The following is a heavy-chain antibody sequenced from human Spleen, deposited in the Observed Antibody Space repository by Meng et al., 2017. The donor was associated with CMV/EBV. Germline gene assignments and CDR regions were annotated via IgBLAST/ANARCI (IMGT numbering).Heavy chain of an antibody. CDR1: GFTFSDYS. CDR2: ISASDLYI. V-gene: IGHV3-21*01. CDR3: SRDDSDDGGYDY. Sequence: CAACGFTFSDYSVNWVRQAPGKGLEWVSSISASDLYIYYADSVKGRFTISRDNAKNSLYLQMDSLRADDTAVYYCSRDDSDDGGYDYWGQGTLVTVSS. D-gene: IGHD2-15*01. J-gene: IGHJ4*02.